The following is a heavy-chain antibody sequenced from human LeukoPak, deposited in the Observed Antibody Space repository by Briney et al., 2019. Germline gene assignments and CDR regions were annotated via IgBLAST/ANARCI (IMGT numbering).Heavy chain of an antibody. D-gene: IGHD6-19*01. CDR1: GGSFSGYY. Sequence: PSETLSLTCAVYGGSFSGYYWSWIRQPPGKGLEWIGEINHSGSTNYNPSLKSRVTISVDTAKSQFSVKLTSVTAADTSVFYCARARGSSSGWGHYYYSLDVWGQGTTVTVSS. CDR2: INHSGST. J-gene: IGHJ6*02. CDR3: ARARGSSSGWGHYYYSLDV. V-gene: IGHV4-34*01.